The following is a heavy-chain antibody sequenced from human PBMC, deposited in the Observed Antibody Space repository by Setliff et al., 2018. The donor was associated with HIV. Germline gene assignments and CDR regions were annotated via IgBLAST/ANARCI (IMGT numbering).Heavy chain of an antibody. J-gene: IGHJ4*02. CDR1: GFTFDRYW. CDR3: ARGGTAGYIVVDRVLYYFDY. CDR2: VNTDGSSK. Sequence: GGSLRLSCAASGFTFDRYWMHWVRQAPGKGLVWVSRVNTDGSSKTYADSVKDRFTISRDNAKNTLYLQMHDLRAEDTGVYYCARGGTAGYIVVDRVLYYFDYWGQGTLVTVSS. D-gene: IGHD2-2*01. V-gene: IGHV3-74*01.